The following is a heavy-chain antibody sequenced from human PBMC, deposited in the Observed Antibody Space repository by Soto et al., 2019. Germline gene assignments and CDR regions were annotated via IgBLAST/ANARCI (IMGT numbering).Heavy chain of an antibody. V-gene: IGHV4-39*07. J-gene: IGHJ6*02. CDR2: INHSGST. Sequence: PSETLSLTCTVSGGSISSSSYYWGWIRQPPGKGLEWIGEINHSGSTNYNPSLKSRVTISVDTSKNQFSLKLSSVTAADTAVYYCARALGERNMALYSSSWYSNYYGMDVWGQGTTVTVSS. CDR3: ARALGERNMALYSSSWYSNYYGMDV. CDR1: GGSISSSSYY. D-gene: IGHD6-13*01.